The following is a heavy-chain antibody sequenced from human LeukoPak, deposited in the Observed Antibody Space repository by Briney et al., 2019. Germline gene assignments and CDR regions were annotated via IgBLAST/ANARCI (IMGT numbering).Heavy chain of an antibody. CDR1: GFTFSSSW. Sequence: GGSLRLSCASSGFTFSSSWMHWVRQAPGKGLVWVSVINGEGSSSAYADSVKGRFTISRDNPKNTLYLQMNSLRAEDTAVYYCAREEHLAGYYYGMDVWGQGTTVTVSS. CDR3: AREEHLAGYYYGMDV. J-gene: IGHJ6*02. CDR2: INGEGSSS. D-gene: IGHD1/OR15-1a*01. V-gene: IGHV3-74*03.